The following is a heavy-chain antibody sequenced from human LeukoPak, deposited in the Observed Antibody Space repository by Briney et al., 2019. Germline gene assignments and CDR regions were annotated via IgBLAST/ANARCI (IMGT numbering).Heavy chain of an antibody. V-gene: IGHV3-74*01. CDR3: AREKSGSPDY. J-gene: IGHJ4*02. Sequence: GGSLRLSCAASGFTFSSYWMHWVRQAPGKGLVWVSRIISDGSGTNYADSVKGRFTVSRDNAKNTLYLQMNSLRAEDTAVYYCAREKSGSPDYWGQGTLVTVSS. CDR1: GFTFSSYW. CDR2: IISDGSGT. D-gene: IGHD5-12*01.